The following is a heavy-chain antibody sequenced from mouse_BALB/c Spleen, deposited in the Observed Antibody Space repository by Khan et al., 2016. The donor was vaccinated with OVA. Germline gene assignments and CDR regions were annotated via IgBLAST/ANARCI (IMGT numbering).Heavy chain of an antibody. CDR2: ISSGGDYT. J-gene: IGHJ3*01. CDR3: ASHLTGSVAY. CDR1: GFNFSSYS. D-gene: IGHD4-1*01. V-gene: IGHV5-6*01. Sequence: EVELVESGGDLVKPGGSLKLSCAASGFNFSSYSMSWVRQTPDKRLEWVATISSGGDYTYYPDNVKGRFTISRDNAKNTLYLQMSSLKSEDTAMYFCASHLTGSVAYWGQGTLVTVSA.